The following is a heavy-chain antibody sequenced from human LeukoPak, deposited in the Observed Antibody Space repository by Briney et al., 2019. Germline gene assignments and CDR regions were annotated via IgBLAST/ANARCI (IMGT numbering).Heavy chain of an antibody. CDR1: GFTFSNYW. CDR2: ISGDGSST. J-gene: IGHJ1*01. CDR3: ARLHEYCYSVSCTHEYFQR. Sequence: GGSLRLSCAASGFTFSNYWMHWVRQAPGKGLLWVSRISGDGSSTSYADSVKGRFTISRDNAKNTLYLQMNSLSAEDTAVYYCARLHEYCYSVSCTHEYFQRWGQGTLVTVSS. D-gene: IGHD2/OR15-2a*01. V-gene: IGHV3-74*01.